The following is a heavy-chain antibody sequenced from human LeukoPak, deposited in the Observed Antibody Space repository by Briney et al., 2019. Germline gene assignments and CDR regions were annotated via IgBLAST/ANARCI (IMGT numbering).Heavy chain of an antibody. V-gene: IGHV3-7*04. CDR1: GFTFTTYW. J-gene: IGHJ5*02. CDR3: ARCHEVSGSQYNWFDP. D-gene: IGHD3-10*01. Sequence: GESLRLSCAASGFTFTTYWTNWVRHALGKGLEWVANIKEDGSAENYVDSVRGQFTISRDNSKNSLYLQMNSLRAEDTAIYYCARCHEVSGSQYNWFDPWGQGTLVTVSS. CDR2: IKEDGSAE.